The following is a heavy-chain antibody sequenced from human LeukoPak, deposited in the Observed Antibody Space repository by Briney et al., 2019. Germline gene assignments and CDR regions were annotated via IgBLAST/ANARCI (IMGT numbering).Heavy chain of an antibody. CDR3: ARALEGLDY. CDR1: GLTVSSNY. V-gene: IGHV3-53*01. CDR2: IYSGGST. Sequence: GGSLRLSCAASGLTVSSNYMSWVRQAPGKGLEWVSVIYSGGSTYYADTVKGRFTISRDNSKNTLYLQMNSLRAEDTAVYDCARALEGLDYWGQGTLVTVSS. J-gene: IGHJ4*02.